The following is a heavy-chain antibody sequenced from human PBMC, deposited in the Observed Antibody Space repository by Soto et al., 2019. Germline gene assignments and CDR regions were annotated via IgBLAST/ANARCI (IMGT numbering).Heavy chain of an antibody. V-gene: IGHV1-3*01. CDR3: GSEGDYYYGMDV. J-gene: IGHJ6*02. Sequence: ASVKVSCKASGYTFTSYAMHWVRQAPGQRLEWMGWINAGNGNTKYSQKFQGRVTITRDTSASTAYMELSSLRSEDTAVYYCGSEGDYYYGMDVWGQGTTVTVSS. CDR2: INAGNGNT. CDR1: GYTFTSYA. D-gene: IGHD3-16*01.